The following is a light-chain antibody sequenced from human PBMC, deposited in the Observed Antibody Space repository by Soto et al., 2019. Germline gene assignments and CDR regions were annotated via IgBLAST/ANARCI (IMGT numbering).Light chain of an antibody. V-gene: IGLV1-40*01. CDR3: QSYDSSLSGSYV. Sequence: QAVVTQPPSVSGAPGQRVTISCTGSSSNIGAGYDVHWYQRLPGTAPKVLIYGNNNRPPGVPDRFPGSKSGTSASLAITGLQAEDEADYDCQSYDSSLSGSYVFGTGTKLTVL. CDR2: GNN. J-gene: IGLJ1*01. CDR1: SSNIGAGYD.